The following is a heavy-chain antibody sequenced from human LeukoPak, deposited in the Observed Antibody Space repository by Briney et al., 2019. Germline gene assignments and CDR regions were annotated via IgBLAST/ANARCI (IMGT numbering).Heavy chain of an antibody. CDR3: AREGHYDTRGPDY. V-gene: IGHV3-74*01. CDR1: GFTVSSNY. J-gene: IGHJ4*02. D-gene: IGHD3-22*01. CDR2: LYSDGSST. Sequence: PGGSLRLSCAASGFTVSSNYMSWVRQAPGKGLVWVSRLYSDGSSTSYADSVKGRFTISRDNPKNTLYLQMNSLTAEDTAIYYCAREGHYDTRGPDYWGQGTLVTVSS.